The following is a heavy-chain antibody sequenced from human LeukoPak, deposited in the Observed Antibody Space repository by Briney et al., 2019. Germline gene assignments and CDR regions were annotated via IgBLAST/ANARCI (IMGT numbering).Heavy chain of an antibody. J-gene: IGHJ4*02. V-gene: IGHV2-5*02. CDR3: ARATTRLYYFDY. CDR2: IYWDDDK. D-gene: IGHD4-17*01. Sequence: ESGPTLVKPTQTLTLTCTFSGFSLSTSGVGVGWIRQPPGKALEWLALIYWDDDKRYSPSLKTRLTITKDTSKNQVVLTMTNMDPVDTATYYCARATTRLYYFDYWGQGTLVTVSS. CDR1: GFSLSTSGVG.